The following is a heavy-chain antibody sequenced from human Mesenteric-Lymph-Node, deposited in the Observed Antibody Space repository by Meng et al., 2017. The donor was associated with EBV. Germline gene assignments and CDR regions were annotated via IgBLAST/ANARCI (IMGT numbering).Heavy chain of an antibody. D-gene: IGHD3-9*01. CDR1: GYTFASYG. Sequence: QVGVGRPEPEVNKPGASGKASCKAFGYTFASYGISWVRQAPGQGLEWMGWISVFNGDTNYAQNFQGRLTLTTDTSTATAYMELRSLRSDDTAVYYCVRSRRLFDWLPVQPSWGQGTLVTVSS. V-gene: IGHV1-18*01. J-gene: IGHJ5*02. CDR2: ISVFNGDT. CDR3: VRSRRLFDWLPVQPS.